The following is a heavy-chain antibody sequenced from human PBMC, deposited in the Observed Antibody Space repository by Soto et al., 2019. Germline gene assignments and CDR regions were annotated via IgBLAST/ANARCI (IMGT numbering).Heavy chain of an antibody. V-gene: IGHV3-21*01. CDR2: ISSSSSYI. Sequence: GGSLRLSCAASGFTFSSYSMNWVRQAPGKGLEWVSSISSSSSYIYYADSVKGRFTISRDNAKNSLYLQMNSLRAEDTAVYYCARNANYYDSSGYSPWGQGTLVTVSS. CDR1: GFTFSSYS. D-gene: IGHD3-22*01. J-gene: IGHJ4*02. CDR3: ARNANYYDSSGYSP.